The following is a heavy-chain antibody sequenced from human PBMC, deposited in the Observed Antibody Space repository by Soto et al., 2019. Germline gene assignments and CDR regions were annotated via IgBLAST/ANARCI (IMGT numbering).Heavy chain of an antibody. CDR2: ISSNGGST. V-gene: IGHV3-64*01. J-gene: IGHJ6*03. CDR1: GFTFSSYA. Sequence: GGSLRLSCAASGFTFSSYAMHWVRQAPGKGLEYVSAISSNGGSTYYANSVKGRFTISRDNSKNTLYLQMGSLRAEDMAVYYCARDSHPFNYYYYMDVWGKGTTVTVSS. CDR3: ARDSHPFNYYYYMDV.